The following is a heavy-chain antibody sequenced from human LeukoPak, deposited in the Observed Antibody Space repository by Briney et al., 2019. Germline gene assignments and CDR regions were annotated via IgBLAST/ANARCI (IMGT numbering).Heavy chain of an antibody. Sequence: SETLSLTCSVSGYSISSGYYWGWIRQPPGKGLEWIGSIYHSGSTFYNPSLKSRVTISVDTSKNQFSLTLTSVTAADTAVYYCARLGVIGRTFDYWGQGTLVTVSS. V-gene: IGHV4-38-2*01. CDR3: ARLGVIGRTFDY. D-gene: IGHD1-14*01. J-gene: IGHJ4*02. CDR1: GYSISSGYY. CDR2: IYHSGST.